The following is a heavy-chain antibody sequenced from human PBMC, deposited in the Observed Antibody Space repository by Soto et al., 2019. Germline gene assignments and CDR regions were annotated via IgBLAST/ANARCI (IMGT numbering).Heavy chain of an antibody. V-gene: IGHV4-38-2*01. Sequence: SETLSLTCGVSGSSTSSGYYWGWFRQPPGKGLEWIGSIYHSGTTYYNPSLESRVTISLDTSENGFSLKLTSVTAADTAVYFCARSLFTSSWFAGDWGQGSLVTVS. CDR2: IYHSGTT. CDR1: GSSTSSGYY. CDR3: ARSLFTSSWFAGD. J-gene: IGHJ4*02. D-gene: IGHD6-13*01.